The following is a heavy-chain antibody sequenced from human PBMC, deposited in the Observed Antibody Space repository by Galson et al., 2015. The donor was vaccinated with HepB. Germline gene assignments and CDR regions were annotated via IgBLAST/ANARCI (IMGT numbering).Heavy chain of an antibody. J-gene: IGHJ6*02. V-gene: IGHV3-23*01. D-gene: IGHD3-10*01. CDR3: AKGFGELSASYYYYGMDV. Sequence: SLRLSCAASGFTFSSHAMSWVRQAPGKGLEWVSAISGSGGSTYYADSVKGRFTISRDNSKNTLYLQMNSLRAEDTAVYYCAKGFGELSASYYYYGMDVWGQGTTVTVSS. CDR1: GFTFSSHA. CDR2: ISGSGGST.